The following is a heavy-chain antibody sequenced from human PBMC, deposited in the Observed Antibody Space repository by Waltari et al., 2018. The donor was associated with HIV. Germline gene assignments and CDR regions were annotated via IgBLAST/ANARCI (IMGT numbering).Heavy chain of an antibody. CDR2: IYGDGDE. CDR1: GLSLSLSAVG. V-gene: IGHV2-5*02. CDR3: AHTPYDSDWAFDY. D-gene: IGHD3-9*01. Sequence: QITLKESGPTLVKPTQTLTLTCTFSGLSLSLSAVGVGWIRQAPGKAPEWLALIYGDGDELYSPSLESRLTITKDTSKNQVVLTMTNVGPVDTATYYCAHTPYDSDWAFDYWGQGTLVTVSS. J-gene: IGHJ4*02.